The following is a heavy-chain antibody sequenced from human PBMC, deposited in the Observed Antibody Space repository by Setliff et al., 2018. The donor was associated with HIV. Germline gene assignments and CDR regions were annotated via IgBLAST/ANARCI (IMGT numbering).Heavy chain of an antibody. V-gene: IGHV3-74*01. J-gene: IGHJ4*02. CDR1: GIIFSNYG. D-gene: IGHD3-22*01. CDR2: ISEDGRTT. CDR3: VRGWIDDSRIY. Sequence: GGSLRLSCAASGIIFSNYGMHWVRQAPGEALVWVSRISEDGRTTNYADSVKGRFTISRDNAKNTVYLQMNSLGAEDTAVYYCVRGWIDDSRIYWGQGTLVTVSS.